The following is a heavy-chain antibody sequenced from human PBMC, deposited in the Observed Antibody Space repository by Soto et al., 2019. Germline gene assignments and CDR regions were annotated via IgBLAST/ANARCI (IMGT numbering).Heavy chain of an antibody. J-gene: IGHJ2*01. CDR1: GFTFSSFA. CDR3: AREPSGDCFDWYFDL. D-gene: IGHD2-21*02. Sequence: QAQLVESGGGVVQPGRSLTLSCAASGFTFSSFAIHWVRQAPGKGLEWVAAISYDGTTQFYADSVKGRSSISRDNSKNPQDLKVNTLRGEDTAAYFCAREPSGDCFDWYFDLWGHGTLITVSS. CDR2: ISYDGTTQ. V-gene: IGHV3-30*04.